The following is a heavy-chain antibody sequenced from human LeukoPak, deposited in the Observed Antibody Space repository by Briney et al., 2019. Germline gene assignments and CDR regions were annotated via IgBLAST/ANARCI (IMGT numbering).Heavy chain of an antibody. V-gene: IGHV3-21*01. J-gene: IGHJ3*01. CDR1: GFTFNSYS. Sequence: PGGSLRLSCVASGFTFNSYSMNWVRQAPGKGLEWVSSISSSTSYIYYADSVKGRFTISRDNTKNSLYLQMDSLRAEDTAVYYCARGFRAFDFWAQGTMVTVSS. CDR3: ARGFRAFDF. CDR2: ISSSTSYI.